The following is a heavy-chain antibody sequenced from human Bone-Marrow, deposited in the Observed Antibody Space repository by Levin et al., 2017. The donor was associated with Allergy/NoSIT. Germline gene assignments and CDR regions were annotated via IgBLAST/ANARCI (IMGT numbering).Heavy chain of an antibody. CDR2: IDPTRGTT. J-gene: IGHJ4*02. CDR1: GYKFTDYY. Sequence: ASVKVSCTVSGYKFTDYYIHWLRLTPGQGLEWIGWIDPTRGTTQFAEKFHARVGRTRDSSISTVYLEMGRLQADDTALYYCASGGSRSNDYWGQGTLVTVSS. D-gene: IGHD4-23*01. V-gene: IGHV1-2*02. CDR3: ASGGSRSNDY.